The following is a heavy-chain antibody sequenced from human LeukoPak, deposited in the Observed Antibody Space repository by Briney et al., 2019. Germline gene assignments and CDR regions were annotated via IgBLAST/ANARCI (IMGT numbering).Heavy chain of an antibody. Sequence: ASVKVSCKASGYTFTGYYMHWVRQAPGQGLEWMGWINPNSGGTNYAQKFQGRVTMTRDTSISTAYMELSRLRSDDTAVYYCARSSGYSCYDSREPYGIDVWGQGTTVTVSS. V-gene: IGHV1-2*02. CDR2: INPNSGGT. CDR1: GYTFTGYY. J-gene: IGHJ6*02. CDR3: ARSSGYSCYDSREPYGIDV. D-gene: IGHD5-12*01.